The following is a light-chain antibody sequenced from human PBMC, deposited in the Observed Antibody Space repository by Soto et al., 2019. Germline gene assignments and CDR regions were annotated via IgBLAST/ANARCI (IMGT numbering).Light chain of an antibody. CDR1: QSLSSNY. CDR2: GAS. CDR3: QHYGRSAIFT. J-gene: IGKJ3*01. Sequence: EIVLTQSPGTLSLSPGERATLSCRASQSLSSNYLAWYQQKPGQAPRLLIYGASSRATGIPDRFSGSGSGTDFTIPISSLEPEDFAVYYCQHYGRSAIFTLGPGTTVDIK. V-gene: IGKV3-20*01.